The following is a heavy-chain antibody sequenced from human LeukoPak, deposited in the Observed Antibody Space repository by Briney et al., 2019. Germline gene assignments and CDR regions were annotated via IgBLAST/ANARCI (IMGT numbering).Heavy chain of an antibody. V-gene: IGHV4-61*02. CDR1: GGSISSGSYY. J-gene: IGHJ1*01. CDR3: ARETQPHYYDRSGYYHG. CDR2: IYTSGST. Sequence: PSQTLSLTCTVYGGSISSGSYYWSWIRQPAGKGLQWIGRIYTSGSTNYNPSLKSRVTISVDTSKNQFSLKLSSVTTADTAVYYCARETQPHYYDRSGYYHGWGQGTLVTVSS. D-gene: IGHD3-22*01.